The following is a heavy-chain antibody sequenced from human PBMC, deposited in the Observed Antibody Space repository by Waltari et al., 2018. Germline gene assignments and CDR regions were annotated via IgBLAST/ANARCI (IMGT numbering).Heavy chain of an antibody. Sequence: EVQLLESGGGLVHPGGSLRLSCAASGFTFSSYAMSWVRQAPGKGLEWVSAISGSGCSNNYANSGKGRFTIPRENSKNQLYLQMNRLRAEEPAVNYCAKDRGYSCYDLIDYWGQGTLVTVSS. CDR2: ISGSGCSN. J-gene: IGHJ4*02. CDR3: AKDRGYSCYDLIDY. CDR1: GFTFSSYA. V-gene: IGHV3-23*01. D-gene: IGHD5-12*01.